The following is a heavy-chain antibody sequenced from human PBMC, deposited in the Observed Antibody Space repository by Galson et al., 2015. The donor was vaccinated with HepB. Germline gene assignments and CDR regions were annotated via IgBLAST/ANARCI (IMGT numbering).Heavy chain of an antibody. D-gene: IGHD1-26*01. CDR3: ATSGGSYPNYYYYGMDV. CDR2: IIPIFGTA. CDR1: GGTFSSYA. J-gene: IGHJ6*02. Sequence: SVKVSCKASGGTFSSYAISWVRQAPGQGLEWMGGIIPIFGTANYAQKFQGRVTITADESTSTAYMELSSLRSEDTAVYYCATSGGSYPNYYYYGMDVWGQGTLVTVSS. V-gene: IGHV1-69*13.